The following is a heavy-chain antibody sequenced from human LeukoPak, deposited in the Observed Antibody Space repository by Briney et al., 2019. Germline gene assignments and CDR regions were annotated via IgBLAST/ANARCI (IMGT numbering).Heavy chain of an antibody. CDR2: IKSKTDGGTT. Sequence: GSLRLSCAASGFTFSNAWMSWVRQAPGKGLEWVGRIKSKTDGGTTDYAAPVKGRFTISRDDSKNTLYLQMNSLKTEDTAVYYCTTDYYGSGSYYNVIFDYWGQGTLVTVSS. V-gene: IGHV3-15*01. CDR1: GFTFSNAW. CDR3: TTDYYGSGSYYNVIFDY. J-gene: IGHJ4*02. D-gene: IGHD3-10*01.